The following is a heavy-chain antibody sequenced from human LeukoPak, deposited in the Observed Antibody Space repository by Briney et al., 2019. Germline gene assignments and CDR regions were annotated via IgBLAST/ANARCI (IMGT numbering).Heavy chain of an antibody. D-gene: IGHD4-23*01. CDR3: ARSHGGNSGWFDP. CDR2: ISSSSSHI. V-gene: IGHV3-21*01. Sequence: GGSLRLSCAASGFTFSSYSMNWVRQAPGKGLEWVSSISSSSSHIYYADSVKGRFTISRDNVKNSLYLQMNSLRAEDTAVYYCARSHGGNSGWFDPWGQGTLVTVSS. CDR1: GFTFSSYS. J-gene: IGHJ5*02.